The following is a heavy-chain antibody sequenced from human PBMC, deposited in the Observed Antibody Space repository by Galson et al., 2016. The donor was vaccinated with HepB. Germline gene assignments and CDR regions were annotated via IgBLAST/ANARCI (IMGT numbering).Heavy chain of an antibody. CDR1: GGSFSGYS. CDR3: TGGQSKVRGVLRY. D-gene: IGHD3-10*01. CDR2: INHSGST. V-gene: IGHV4-34*01. Sequence: ETLSLTCAVYGGSFSGYSWSWIRKPPGKGLEWIGEINHSGSTNYNPSLKSRVTVSVDTSKNQFSLKLTSVTAADTAVYYCTGGQSKVRGVLRYWGQGTLVT. J-gene: IGHJ4*02.